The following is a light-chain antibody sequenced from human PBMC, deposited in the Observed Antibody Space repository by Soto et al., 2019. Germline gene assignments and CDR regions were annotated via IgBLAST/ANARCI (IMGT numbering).Light chain of an antibody. CDR3: QQYGSSPWT. Sequence: EIVWTQAPGTLSLSPGERATLSCRASQSVSSSYLAWYQQKPGQAPRLLIYGASSRATGIPDRFSGSGSGTDFTLTISRLEPEDFAVYYCQQYGSSPWTFGQVTTAEIK. V-gene: IGKV3-20*01. CDR1: QSVSSSY. CDR2: GAS. J-gene: IGKJ1*01.